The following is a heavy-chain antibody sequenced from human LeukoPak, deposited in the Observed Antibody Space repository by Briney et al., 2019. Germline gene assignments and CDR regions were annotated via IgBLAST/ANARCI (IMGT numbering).Heavy chain of an antibody. Sequence: ASVKVSCKASGYTFTGYHMHWVRQAPGQGLEWMGWINPNSGGTNYAQKFQGRVTMTRDTSISTAYMELSRLRSDDTAVYYCARGIWYYDILTGYYYFDYWGQGTLVTVSS. J-gene: IGHJ4*02. CDR2: INPNSGGT. V-gene: IGHV1-2*02. D-gene: IGHD3-9*01. CDR3: ARGIWYYDILTGYYYFDY. CDR1: GYTFTGYH.